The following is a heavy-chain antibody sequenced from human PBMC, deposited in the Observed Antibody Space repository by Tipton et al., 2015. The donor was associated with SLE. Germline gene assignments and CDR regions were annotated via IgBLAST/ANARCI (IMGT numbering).Heavy chain of an antibody. V-gene: IGHV1-18*01. J-gene: IGHJ4*02. CDR2: ISPHNHNT. CDR1: GYTFTSYG. D-gene: IGHD5-12*01. CDR3: ALRWPDTWTTVY. Sequence: QLVQSGAEVKKPGASVKVSCKASGYTFTSYGISWVRQAPGQGLEWMGWISPHNHNTEYAQKFQGRVTMTADTSTSAAYLELRSLRSDDTAVYYCALRWPDTWTTVYWGQGTLVTVSS.